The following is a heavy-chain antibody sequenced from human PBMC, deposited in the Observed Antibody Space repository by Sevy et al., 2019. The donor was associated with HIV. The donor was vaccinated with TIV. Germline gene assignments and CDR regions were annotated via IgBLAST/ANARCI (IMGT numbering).Heavy chain of an antibody. CDR2: MNQDGTER. V-gene: IGHV3-7*01. Sequence: GGSLRLSCAGSGFTFKSYGIHWVRQAPGKGLEWVATMNQDGTERDYVDSVKGRFTISRDNTKTSLFLQMNSLSAEDTGVYYCAREGLGGFSYSLDCWGQGTLVTVSS. CDR3: AREGLGGFSYSLDC. CDR1: GFTFKSYG. J-gene: IGHJ4*02. D-gene: IGHD3-16*01.